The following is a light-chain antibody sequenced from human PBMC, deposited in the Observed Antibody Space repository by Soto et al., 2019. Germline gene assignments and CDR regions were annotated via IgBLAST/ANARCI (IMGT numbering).Light chain of an antibody. J-gene: IGKJ3*01. Sequence: DLQMTQSPSSLSAFVGDRITITCQASQDMSKYLIWYQQTPGKAPKFLIYEASNLERGVPSRFSGSGSGTDFTFTINSLQPEDIATYYCQQYHSLPLTFGPGTKLDIK. CDR2: EAS. CDR3: QQYHSLPLT. CDR1: QDMSKY. V-gene: IGKV1-33*01.